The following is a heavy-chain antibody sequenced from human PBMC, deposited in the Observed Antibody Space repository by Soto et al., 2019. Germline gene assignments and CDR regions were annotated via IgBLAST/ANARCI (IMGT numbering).Heavy chain of an antibody. CDR3: ARESEDLTSNFDY. CDR2: ISSTTNYI. CDR1: GFTFTRYS. J-gene: IGHJ4*02. Sequence: GVSLRLSCAASGFTFTRYSMNWVRQAPGKGLEWVSSISSTTNYIYYGDSMKGRFTISRDNAKNSLYLEMNSLRAEDTAVYYCARESEDLTSNFDYWGQGTLVTVS. V-gene: IGHV3-21*06.